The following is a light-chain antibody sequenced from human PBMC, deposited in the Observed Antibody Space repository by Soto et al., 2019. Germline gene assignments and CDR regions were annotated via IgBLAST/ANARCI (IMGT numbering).Light chain of an antibody. J-gene: IGKJ2*01. CDR1: QSISSW. Sequence: DIQMTQSPSTLSASLGDRVTITCRASQSISSWLAWYQQKPGKAPNLLIYKASSLESGVPSRFSGSGSGTEFTLTISSLQPDDFATYYCQQYNSYPYTFGQGTELEIK. V-gene: IGKV1-5*03. CDR2: KAS. CDR3: QQYNSYPYT.